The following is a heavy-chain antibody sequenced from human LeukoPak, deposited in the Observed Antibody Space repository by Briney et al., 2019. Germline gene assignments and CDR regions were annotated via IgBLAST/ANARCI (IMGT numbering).Heavy chain of an antibody. J-gene: IGHJ4*02. V-gene: IGHV3-23*01. CDR3: AKRKPITGPTPAYFDY. Sequence: GSPLRSCAASAVSFSSYAMSRGRQAPGKRLEWVSAISGSGGSTYYADSVKGRFTISRDNSKNTLYLQMNSLRAEDTAVYYCAKRKPITGPTPAYFDYGGQGTLGTVSS. CDR1: AVSFSSYA. D-gene: IGHD1-20*01. CDR2: ISGSGGST.